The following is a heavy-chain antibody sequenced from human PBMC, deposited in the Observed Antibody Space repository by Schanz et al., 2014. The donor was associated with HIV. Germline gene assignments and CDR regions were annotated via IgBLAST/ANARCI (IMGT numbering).Heavy chain of an antibody. D-gene: IGHD3-10*01. Sequence: QVQLVESGGGVVQPGRSLRLSCAASGFTFSSYGMHWVRQAPGKGLEWVAVISYDGTNEYYADSVKGRFTVSRDNSKNTLYLQMNSLRAEDTAVYYCSRVGGWGAFDFWGQGTMLTVSS. CDR1: GFTFSSYG. CDR3: SRVGGWGAFDF. CDR2: ISYDGTNE. V-gene: IGHV3-30*03. J-gene: IGHJ3*01.